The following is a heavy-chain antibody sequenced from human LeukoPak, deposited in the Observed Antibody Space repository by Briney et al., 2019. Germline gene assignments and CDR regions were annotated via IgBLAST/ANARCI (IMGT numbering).Heavy chain of an antibody. CDR2: IFISGCA. CDR1: VDSNT. Sequence: SETLSLTCTVSVDSNTWNWIRQPAGKGMEWIVRIFISGCAYYNRSLANRVIMSIDTATSQFSLRLSSVTAADTAVYYCAKSHSSGFQCFDYWGQGKMVTVSS. V-gene: IGHV4-4*07. CDR3: AKSHSSGFQCFDY. J-gene: IGHJ4*02. D-gene: IGHD6-19*01.